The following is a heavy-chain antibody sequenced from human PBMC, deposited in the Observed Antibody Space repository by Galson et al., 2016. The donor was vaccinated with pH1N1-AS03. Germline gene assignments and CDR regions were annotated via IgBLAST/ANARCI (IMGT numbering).Heavy chain of an antibody. J-gene: IGHJ4*02. V-gene: IGHV1-46*01. CDR3: VAYGSGTQAYFDY. CDR1: GYTFTRYY. D-gene: IGHD3-10*01. CDR2: IDPSGGGT. Sequence: QSGAEVKKPGESLKISCKASGYTFTRYYMHWVRQAPGQGLEWMGVIDPSGGGTTYAQKFHGRVTTTRDTPTTTAHMELSSLRSEDTAIYYCVAYGSGTQAYFDYWGQGTLVTVSS.